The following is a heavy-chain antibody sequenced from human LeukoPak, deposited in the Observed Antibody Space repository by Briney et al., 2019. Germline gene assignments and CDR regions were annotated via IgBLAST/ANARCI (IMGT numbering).Heavy chain of an antibody. CDR3: ARHVGAVAGTGYYYHGMDV. D-gene: IGHD6-19*01. Sequence: GESLNISCKGSGYSFTSYWIGWVRQMPGKGLEWMGIIYPGDSDTRYSPSFQGQVTISADKSISTAYLQWSSLKASDTAMYYCARHVGAVAGTGYYYHGMDVWGQGTTVTVSS. CDR1: GYSFTSYW. V-gene: IGHV5-51*01. J-gene: IGHJ6*02. CDR2: IYPGDSDT.